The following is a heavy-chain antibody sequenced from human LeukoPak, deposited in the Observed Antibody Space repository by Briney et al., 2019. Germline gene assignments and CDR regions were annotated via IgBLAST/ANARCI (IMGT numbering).Heavy chain of an antibody. J-gene: IGHJ4*02. D-gene: IGHD2-21*02. CDR3: ARGDEGPLPDL. CDR2: IRTSGDT. Sequence: HTAGSLRFSGAASAFTFSSYDMHWDRQAKGKGLEWVSAIRTSGDTYYPGSVKGRFTISRENAKHSLYLQEISVRVGVTVGDYCARGDEGPLPDLGGGGTLVTVSS. CDR1: AFTFSSYD. V-gene: IGHV3-13*04.